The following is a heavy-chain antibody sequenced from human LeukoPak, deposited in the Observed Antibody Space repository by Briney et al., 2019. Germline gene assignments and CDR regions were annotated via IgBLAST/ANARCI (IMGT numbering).Heavy chain of an antibody. CDR1: GFIFSSCG. J-gene: IGHJ5*02. Sequence: PGGSLRLSCAASGFIFSSCGMHWVRQAPGKGLAWVAVIWYDGSNKYYADSVKGRFTISRDNSKNTLYLQMNSLRAEDTAVYYCARESDTMIADPWGQGTLVTVSS. D-gene: IGHD3-22*01. CDR2: IWYDGSNK. CDR3: ARESDTMIADP. V-gene: IGHV3-33*01.